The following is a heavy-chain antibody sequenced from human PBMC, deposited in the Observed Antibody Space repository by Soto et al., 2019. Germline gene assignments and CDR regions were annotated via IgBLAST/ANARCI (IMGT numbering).Heavy chain of an antibody. J-gene: IGHJ2*01. CDR2: IIPIFGTA. V-gene: IGHV1-69*12. CDR3: ARGNHRLQQLWYVDL. Sequence: QVQLVQSGAEVKKPGSSVTVSCKASGGTFSSYTISWVRQAPGQGLEWMGGIIPIFGTANYAQKFHGRVTITADESTSTAYMEWSSRRSDDTAGYYCARGNHRLQQLWYVDLWGRGTLVTVSS. CDR1: GGTFSSYT.